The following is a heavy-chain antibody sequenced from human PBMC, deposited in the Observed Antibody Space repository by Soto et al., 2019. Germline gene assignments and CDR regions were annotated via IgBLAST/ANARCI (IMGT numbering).Heavy chain of an antibody. Sequence: QVQLQESGPGLVKPSQTLSLTCTVSGGSINSGGYCWSWIRQHPGKGLDWLGCISYGGSTTYNPSLKSSVTIAVDTSKNQFALKLTSVTAPDTAVYYCSRGILVWGQGALITVSS. V-gene: IGHV4-31*03. D-gene: IGHD5-18*01. J-gene: IGHJ4*02. CDR1: GGSINSGGYC. CDR2: ISYGGST. CDR3: SRGILV.